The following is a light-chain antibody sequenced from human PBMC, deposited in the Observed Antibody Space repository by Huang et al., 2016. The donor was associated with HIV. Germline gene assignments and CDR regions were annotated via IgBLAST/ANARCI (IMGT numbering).Light chain of an antibody. V-gene: IGKV3-15*01. J-gene: IGKJ1*01. CDR1: QSVSSN. Sequence: EIVMTQSPATLSVSPGERATLSCRASQSVSSNLAWYQPKPGQAPRRLIYGASTRATGFPARFSGSGSGTEFTLTISSLQSEDFAVYYCQQYNNWPQTFGQGTKVEIK. CDR3: QQYNNWPQT. CDR2: GAS.